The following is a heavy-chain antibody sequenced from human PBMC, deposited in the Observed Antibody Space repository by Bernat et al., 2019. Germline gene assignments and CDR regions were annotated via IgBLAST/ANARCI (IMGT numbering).Heavy chain of an antibody. V-gene: IGHV1-69*02. CDR3: AILDTAMVKGFDY. Sequence: QVQLVQSGAELKKPGSSVKVSCKASGGTFSSHTISWVRLAPGPGLEWMGRIIPILGIANYAQKFQGRVTITADKSTSTAYMELSSLRSEEKAVYYCAILDTAMVKGFDYWGQGTLVTVSS. CDR2: IIPILGIA. J-gene: IGHJ4*02. CDR1: GGTFSSHT. D-gene: IGHD5-18*01.